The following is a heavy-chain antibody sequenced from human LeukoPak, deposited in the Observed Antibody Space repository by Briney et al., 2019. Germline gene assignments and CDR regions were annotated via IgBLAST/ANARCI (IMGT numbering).Heavy chain of an antibody. CDR2: FDPKVGEDGGT. D-gene: IGHD3-22*01. Sequence: ASVKVSCKVSGNTLTELSMHWVRQTPGRGLEWMGGFDPKVGEDGGTIYAQIFQGRVTMTEDTSTDTAYMELSSLRSEDTGVYYCTTGHYYDSSGYPYNFDYWGQGTLVTVSS. J-gene: IGHJ4*02. V-gene: IGHV1-24*01. CDR3: TTGHYYDSSGYPYNFDY. CDR1: GNTLTELS.